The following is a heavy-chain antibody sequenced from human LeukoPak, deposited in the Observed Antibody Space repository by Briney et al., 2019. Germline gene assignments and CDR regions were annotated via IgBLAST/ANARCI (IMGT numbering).Heavy chain of an antibody. Sequence: PGGSLRLSCAASGFTFINYRMNWVRQAPGKGLEWVSSIRSNSSHILYADSVKGRFTISRDNAKNSLYLQTNSLRAEDTAVYYCARDKAYDFWSGFYYYGMDVWGQGTTVTVSS. V-gene: IGHV3-21*01. CDR1: GFTFINYR. CDR3: ARDKAYDFWSGFYYYGMDV. D-gene: IGHD3-3*01. CDR2: IRSNSSHI. J-gene: IGHJ6*02.